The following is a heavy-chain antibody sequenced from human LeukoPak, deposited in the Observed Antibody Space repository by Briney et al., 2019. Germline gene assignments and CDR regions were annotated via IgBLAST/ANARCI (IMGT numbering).Heavy chain of an antibody. Sequence: GASVEVSCKVSGYTLTEMSIHWVRQAPGGALEWMGGFDPEDDETVYAPKFQGRVTMTEDTSADTAYMELSSLRSEDTAVYYCTTCLNGAGQPVAIYYYGMDVWGQGTTVTVSS. D-gene: IGHD2-2*01. CDR3: TTCLNGAGQPVAIYYYGMDV. CDR2: FDPEDDET. J-gene: IGHJ6*02. CDR1: GYTLTEMS. V-gene: IGHV1-24*01.